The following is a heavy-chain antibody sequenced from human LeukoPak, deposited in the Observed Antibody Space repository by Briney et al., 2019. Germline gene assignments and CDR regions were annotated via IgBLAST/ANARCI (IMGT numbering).Heavy chain of an antibody. V-gene: IGHV4-39*01. J-gene: IGHJ4*02. CDR3: ARLGDSGYYADF. D-gene: IGHD3-22*01. CDR2: IYLTGST. Sequence: PSETLSLTCTVTSDSISRSDFYWGWVRQPPGKGLEWIGSIYLTGSTYYNSSLKSRLTISLDTSRDQFSLKLSSVTAADTAVYYCARLGDSGYYADFWGQGTLVTVSS. CDR1: SDSISRSDFY.